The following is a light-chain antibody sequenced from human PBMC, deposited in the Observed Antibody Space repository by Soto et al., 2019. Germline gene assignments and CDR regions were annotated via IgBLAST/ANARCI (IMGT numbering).Light chain of an antibody. J-gene: IGKJ4*01. CDR2: GAS. CDR1: QSVSSN. V-gene: IGKV3-15*01. Sequence: EIVMTQSPATLSVSPRETATLSCRASQSVSSNLAWYQQKPGQAPSLLIYGASTRATNIPHRFSGSGSGTECTLTITRLQSEDFAVYYCQQYKNWPPLTFGGGTKVDIK. CDR3: QQYKNWPPLT.